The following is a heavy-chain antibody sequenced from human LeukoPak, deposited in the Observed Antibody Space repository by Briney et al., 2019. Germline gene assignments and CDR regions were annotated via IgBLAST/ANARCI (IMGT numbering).Heavy chain of an antibody. Sequence: SETLSLTCAVYGGSFSGYYWGWIRQPPGKGLEWIGEINHSGSTNYNPSLKSRVTISVDTSKNQFSLKLSSVTASDTAMYYCARRRDGYKQFDYWGQGTLVTVSS. D-gene: IGHD5-24*01. V-gene: IGHV4-34*01. CDR2: INHSGST. J-gene: IGHJ4*02. CDR1: GGSFSGYY. CDR3: ARRRDGYKQFDY.